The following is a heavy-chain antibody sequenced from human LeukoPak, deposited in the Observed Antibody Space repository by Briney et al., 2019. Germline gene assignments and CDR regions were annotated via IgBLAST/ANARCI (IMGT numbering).Heavy chain of an antibody. J-gene: IGHJ4*02. V-gene: IGHV3-48*02. Sequence: PGGSLRLSCLASGSSFTTYKMNWVRQAPGKGLEWISYISDTSSTFVYTDSVRGRFTISRDNAKNSLFLQMNSLRDEDTAVYYCAKDSYGDYAFDYWGQGTLVTVSS. D-gene: IGHD4-17*01. CDR3: AKDSYGDYAFDY. CDR1: GSSFTTYK. CDR2: ISDTSSTF.